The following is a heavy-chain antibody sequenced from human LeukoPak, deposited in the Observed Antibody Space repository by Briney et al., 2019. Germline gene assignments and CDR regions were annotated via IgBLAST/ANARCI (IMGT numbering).Heavy chain of an antibody. D-gene: IGHD5-18*01. CDR2: IYSGGST. J-gene: IGHJ4*02. Sequence: PGGSLRLSCAASGFTLSSNYMSSVRQAPGKGLEWDSVIYSGGSTYYADSVKSRLIISRDNSKTALYLQMNSLTAEDTAVYYCAGPRGYSYGLVYWGQGTLVTVSS. CDR3: AGPRGYSYGLVY. CDR1: GFTLSSNY. V-gene: IGHV3-53*01.